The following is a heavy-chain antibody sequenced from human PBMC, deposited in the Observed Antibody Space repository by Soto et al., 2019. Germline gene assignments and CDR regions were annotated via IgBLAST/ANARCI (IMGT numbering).Heavy chain of an antibody. V-gene: IGHV2-5*02. Sequence: QITLKESGPTLVRPTQPLTLTCTFSGFSLTTSGVGVGWIRQPPGKALEWLAVIYWDDDKRYSSSLKSRLTISKDTSKNQVVLTMTNMDPVDTATYYCAHHPYYGLGSYSFDYGGQGTLVTVSS. J-gene: IGHJ4*02. D-gene: IGHD3-10*01. CDR3: AHHPYYGLGSYSFDY. CDR1: GFSLTTSGVG. CDR2: IYWDDDK.